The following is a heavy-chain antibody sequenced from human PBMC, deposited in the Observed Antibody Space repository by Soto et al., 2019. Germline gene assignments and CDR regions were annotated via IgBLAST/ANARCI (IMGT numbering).Heavy chain of an antibody. V-gene: IGHV4-59*01. J-gene: IGHJ4*03. CDR1: GGSISSYY. Sequence: SETLSLTCTVSGGSISSYYWSWIRQPPGKGLEWIGYIYYSGSTNYNPSLKSRVTISVDTSKNQFSLKLSSVTAADTAVYYCARLTYYYDSSGYFDYWGQGTMVTVSS. CDR2: IYYSGST. D-gene: IGHD3-22*01. CDR3: ARLTYYYDSSGYFDY.